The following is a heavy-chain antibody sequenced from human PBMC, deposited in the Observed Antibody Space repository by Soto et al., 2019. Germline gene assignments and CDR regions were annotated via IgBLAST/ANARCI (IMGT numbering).Heavy chain of an antibody. Sequence: SQTLSLTCAISGDSVSSNSAAWNWIRQSPSRGLEWLGRTYYRSKWYNDYAVSVKSRITINPDTSKNQFSLQLNSVTPEDTAVYYCARGVVVAATGYYYYGMDVLGQGTSVTVSS. CDR1: GDSVSSNSAA. D-gene: IGHD2-15*01. CDR2: TYYRSKWYN. V-gene: IGHV6-1*01. CDR3: ARGVVVAATGYYYYGMDV. J-gene: IGHJ6*02.